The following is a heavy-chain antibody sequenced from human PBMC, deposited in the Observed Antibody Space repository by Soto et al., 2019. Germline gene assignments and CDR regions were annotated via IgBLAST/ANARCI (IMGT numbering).Heavy chain of an antibody. CDR3: ARDVLEEGYSYDHYYYYGMDV. CDR2: IKQDGSEK. D-gene: IGHD5-18*01. J-gene: IGHJ6*02. V-gene: IGHV3-7*01. Sequence: PXGSLRLSCAASGFTFSSYWMSWVRQAPGKGLDWVANIKQDGSEKYYVDSVKGRFTISRDNAKNSLYLQMNSLRAEDAAVYYCARDVLEEGYSYDHYYYYGMDVWRQGTTVTVSS. CDR1: GFTFSSYW.